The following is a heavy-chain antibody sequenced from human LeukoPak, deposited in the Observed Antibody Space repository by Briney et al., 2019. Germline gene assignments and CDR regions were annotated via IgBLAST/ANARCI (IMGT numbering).Heavy chain of an antibody. Sequence: GGSLRLSCAASGFTFSSYSMNWVRLAPGKGLEWVSSISSSSSYIYYADSVKGRFTISRDNAKNSLYLQMNSLRAEDTAVYYCARDQALSYSGSYYYYYMDVWGKGTTVTVSS. V-gene: IGHV3-21*01. CDR2: ISSSSSYI. D-gene: IGHD1-26*01. CDR1: GFTFSSYS. CDR3: ARDQALSYSGSYYYYYMDV. J-gene: IGHJ6*03.